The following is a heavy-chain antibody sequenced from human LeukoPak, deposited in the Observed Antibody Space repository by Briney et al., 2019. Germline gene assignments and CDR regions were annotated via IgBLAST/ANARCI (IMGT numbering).Heavy chain of an antibody. CDR2: IDTTTGNP. D-gene: IGHD3-10*01. CDR1: GYPFSAHS. V-gene: IGHV7-4-1*02. CDR3: VRGTPTPGMDY. J-gene: IGHJ4*02. Sequence: AASVKVSCKASGYPFSAHSLNWVRQAPGQGLEWMGNIDTTTGNPRYAQDFTGRFVFSLDTSVSTAYLQITSLKADDTAAYYCVRGTPTPGMDYWGQGTQVTVSS.